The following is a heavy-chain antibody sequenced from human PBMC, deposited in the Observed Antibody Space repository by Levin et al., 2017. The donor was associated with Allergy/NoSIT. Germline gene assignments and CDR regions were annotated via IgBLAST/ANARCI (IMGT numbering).Heavy chain of an antibody. J-gene: IGHJ6*03. V-gene: IGHV4-59*08. Sequence: SETLSLTCTVSGGSISSYYWSWIRQPPGKGLEWIGYIYHSGSTNYNPSLKSRVTISVDTSKNQFSLKLNSVTAADTAVYYCAGLSEMSGGDVNYYCMDVWGEGTTVTVSS. D-gene: IGHD2-21*02. CDR2: IYHSGST. CDR1: GGSISSYY. CDR3: AGLSEMSGGDVNYYCMDV.